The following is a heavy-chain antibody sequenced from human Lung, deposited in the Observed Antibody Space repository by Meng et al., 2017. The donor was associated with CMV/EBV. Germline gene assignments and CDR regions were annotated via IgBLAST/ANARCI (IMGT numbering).Heavy chain of an antibody. J-gene: IGHJ4*02. Sequence: SXKISCAASGFTLSSYAMHWVRQAPGKGLEWVAVISYDGSNKYYADSVKGRFTTSRDNSKNTLYLQMNSLRAEDTAMYYCGRESSGYYSYWGQGTLVTVSS. D-gene: IGHD3-22*01. V-gene: IGHV3-30-3*01. CDR1: GFTLSSYA. CDR3: GRESSGYYSY. CDR2: ISYDGSNK.